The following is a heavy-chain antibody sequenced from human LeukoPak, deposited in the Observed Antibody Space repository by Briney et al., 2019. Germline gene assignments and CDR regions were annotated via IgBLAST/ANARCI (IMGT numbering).Heavy chain of an antibody. J-gene: IGHJ4*02. Sequence: GGSLRLSCAASGFTFSSYAMSWVRQAPGKGLEWVSAISGSGGSTYYADSVKGRFTISRDNSKSTLFLQMNSLRAEDAAVYYCAKDPRVGSRVATPCHWGQGTLVTVSS. D-gene: IGHD5-24*01. CDR3: AKDPRVGSRVATPCH. CDR1: GFTFSSYA. CDR2: ISGSGGST. V-gene: IGHV3-23*01.